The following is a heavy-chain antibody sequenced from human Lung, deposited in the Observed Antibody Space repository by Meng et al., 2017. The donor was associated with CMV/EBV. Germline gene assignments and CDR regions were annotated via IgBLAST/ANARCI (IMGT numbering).Heavy chain of an antibody. CDR2: ISGSGGSI. CDR1: GFTFSSYA. V-gene: IGHV3-23*01. D-gene: IGHD3-3*01. Sequence: GEXXKISCAASGFTFSSYAMSWVRQAPGKGLEWVSAISGSGGSIYYADSVKGRFTISRDNSKNTLYLQMNSLRAEDTAVYYCAKAGRITIFGVVAKHNSYFDYXGQGXLVTVSS. CDR3: AKAGRITIFGVVAKHNSYFDY. J-gene: IGHJ4*02.